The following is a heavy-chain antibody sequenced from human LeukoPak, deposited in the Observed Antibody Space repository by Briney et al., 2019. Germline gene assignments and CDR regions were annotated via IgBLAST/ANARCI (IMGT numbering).Heavy chain of an antibody. J-gene: IGHJ4*02. CDR3: ARGPHQQWPPMQY. D-gene: IGHD6-19*01. CDR2: IYYRGTT. CDR1: GDSITSSSYY. Sequence: PSETLSLTCTVSGDSITSSSYYWGWIRQPPGKGLEWLGTIYYRGTTYYNPSLKSRVTISVDTSKKQISVNLTSVTAADTGVYYCARGPHQQWPPMQYWGQGSLVTVSS. V-gene: IGHV4-39*07.